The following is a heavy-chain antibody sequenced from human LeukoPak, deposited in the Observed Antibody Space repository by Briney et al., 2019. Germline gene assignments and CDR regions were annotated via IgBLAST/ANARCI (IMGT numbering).Heavy chain of an antibody. CDR2: ISAYNGNT. CDR3: ARDHYSSSWYFYYYYGMDV. Sequence: ASVKVSCKASGYTFTSYGISRVRQAPGQGLEWMGWISAYNGNTNYAQKLQGRVTMTTDTSTSTAYMELRSLRSDDTAVYYCARDHYSSSWYFYYYYGMDVWGQGTTVTVSS. V-gene: IGHV1-18*01. CDR1: GYTFTSYG. D-gene: IGHD6-13*01. J-gene: IGHJ6*02.